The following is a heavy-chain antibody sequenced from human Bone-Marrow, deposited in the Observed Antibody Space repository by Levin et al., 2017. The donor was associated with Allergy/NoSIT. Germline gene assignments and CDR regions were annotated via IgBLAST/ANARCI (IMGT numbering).Heavy chain of an antibody. CDR2: ITSGSGSST. D-gene: IGHD3-16*01. V-gene: IGHV3-23*01. CDR3: ALDAYSVPYT. Sequence: GGSLRLSCAGSGFTFSSNAMTWVRQAPGKGLEWVSTITSGSGSSTYYADSAKGRFTISRDNSENTLYLQMNSLRAEDTAVYYCALDAYSVPYTWGQGTLVTVSS. CDR1: GFTFSSNA. J-gene: IGHJ4*02.